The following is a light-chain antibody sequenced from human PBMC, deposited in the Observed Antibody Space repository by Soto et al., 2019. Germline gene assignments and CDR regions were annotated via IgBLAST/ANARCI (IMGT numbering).Light chain of an antibody. CDR2: GVS. CDR3: QQYNNWPPWT. J-gene: IGKJ1*01. CDR1: QTVSGN. V-gene: IGKV3-15*01. Sequence: IVLTQSAWALSLSPGERATLSCRASQTVSGNLAWYQQKPGQAPRLLIYGVSTRATGVPGRFSGSGSGTDFTLTISGLQSEDFAVYYCQQYNNWPPWTFGQRTKVDI.